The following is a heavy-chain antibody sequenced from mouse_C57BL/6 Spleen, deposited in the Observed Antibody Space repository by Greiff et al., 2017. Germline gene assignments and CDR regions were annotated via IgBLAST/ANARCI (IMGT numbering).Heavy chain of an antibody. V-gene: IGHV5-4*03. CDR2: ISDGGSYT. CDR3: ARASSTMITTSYWYFDV. J-gene: IGHJ1*03. Sequence: EVKVVESGGGLVKPGGSLKLSCAASGFTFSSYAMSWVRQTPEKRLEWVATISDGGSYTYYPDNVKGRFTISRDNAKNNLYLQMSHLKSEDTAMYYCARASSTMITTSYWYFDVWGTGTTVTVSS. CDR1: GFTFSSYA. D-gene: IGHD2-4*01.